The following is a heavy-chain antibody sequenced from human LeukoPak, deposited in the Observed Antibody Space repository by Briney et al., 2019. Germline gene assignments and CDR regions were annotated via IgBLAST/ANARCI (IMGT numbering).Heavy chain of an antibody. D-gene: IGHD2-15*01. Sequence: PSETLSLTCTVSGGSISSYYWSWIRQPPGKGLEWIGYIYYSGSTNYNPSLKSRVTISVDTSKNQFSLKLSSVTAADTAVYYCAREDCSGDGCYSFDYWGQGTLSPSSQ. CDR3: AREDCSGDGCYSFDY. CDR1: GGSISSYY. V-gene: IGHV4-59*01. CDR2: IYYSGST. J-gene: IGHJ4*02.